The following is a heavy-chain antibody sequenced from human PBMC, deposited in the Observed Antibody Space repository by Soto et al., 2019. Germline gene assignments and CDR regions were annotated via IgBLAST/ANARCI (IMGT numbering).Heavy chain of an antibody. CDR1: GYAFTTYG. CDR2: ISAHNGNT. V-gene: IGHV1-18*01. J-gene: IGHJ4*02. Sequence: QVHLVQSGAEVKKPGASVKVSCKGSGYAFTTYGITWVRQAPGQGLEWMGWISAHNGNTNYAQKLQGRVTVTRYTSTSTAYMDLRSRRSDDTAVYYCERGRYGDYWGQGALVTVSS. CDR3: ERGRYGDY. D-gene: IGHD1-1*01.